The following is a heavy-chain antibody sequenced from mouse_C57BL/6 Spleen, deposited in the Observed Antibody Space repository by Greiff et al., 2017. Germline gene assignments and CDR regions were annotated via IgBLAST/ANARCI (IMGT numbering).Heavy chain of an antibody. CDR2: IYPGDGDT. D-gene: IGHD5-2*01. CDR3: ARGEYVKGKVY. J-gene: IGHJ4*01. Sequence: QVQLQQSGAELVKPGASVKISCKASGYAFSSYWMNWVKQRPGKGLEWIGQIYPGDGDTNYNGKFKGKATLTADKSSSTAYMQLSSLTSEDSAVYFCARGEYVKGKVYWGQGTSVTVSS. CDR1: GYAFSSYW. V-gene: IGHV1-80*01.